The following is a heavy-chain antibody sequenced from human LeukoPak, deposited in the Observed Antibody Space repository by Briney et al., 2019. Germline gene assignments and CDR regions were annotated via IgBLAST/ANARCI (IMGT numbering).Heavy chain of an antibody. D-gene: IGHD3-3*01. CDR3: ARRIPAYDFWSGYYRYAFDI. CDR1: GGSISSSSYY. J-gene: IGHJ3*02. Sequence: SETLSLMCTVSGGSISSSSYYWGWIRQPPGKGLEWIGSIYYSGSTYYNPSLKSRVTISVDTSKNQFSLKLSSVTAADTAVYYCARRIPAYDFWSGYYRYAFDIWGQGTMVTVSS. CDR2: IYYSGST. V-gene: IGHV4-39*01.